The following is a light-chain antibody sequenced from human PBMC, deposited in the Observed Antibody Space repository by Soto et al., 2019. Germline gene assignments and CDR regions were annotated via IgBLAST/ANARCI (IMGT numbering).Light chain of an antibody. V-gene: IGKV1-33*01. CDR2: YAS. J-gene: IGKJ5*01. Sequence: DLQMTQSPSSLSASVGDRVTITCQASQDISNYLNWYQQKPGKAPKLLIYYASNLETGVPSRFSGSGSGTDFTFTISSLQPEDIATYYCQQYDNLLITFGQGTRLEIK. CDR1: QDISNY. CDR3: QQYDNLLIT.